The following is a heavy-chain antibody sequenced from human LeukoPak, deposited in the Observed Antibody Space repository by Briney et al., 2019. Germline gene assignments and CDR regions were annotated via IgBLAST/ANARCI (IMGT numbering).Heavy chain of an antibody. J-gene: IGHJ4*02. CDR1: GFTFSSYW. CDR3: ARATLDIVGATRTFDY. Sequence: GGSLRLSCAASGFTFSSYWMQWVRQAPGEGLVCVSRINSDGTSTTYADSVKGRFTIYRDNARNTLYMQMNSLRAEDTAVYYCARATLDIVGATRTFDYWGQGTLVTVSS. D-gene: IGHD2-2*03. CDR2: INSDGTST. V-gene: IGHV3-74*01.